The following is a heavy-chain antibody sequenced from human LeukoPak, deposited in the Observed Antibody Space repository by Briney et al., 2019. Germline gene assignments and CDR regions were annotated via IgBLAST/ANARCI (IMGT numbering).Heavy chain of an antibody. D-gene: IGHD6-13*01. CDR1: GGSISSGSYY. CDR2: IYASGST. J-gene: IGHJ1*01. V-gene: IGHV4-61*02. Sequence: PSETLSLTCTVSGGSISSGSYYWSWIRQPAGKGLEWIGRIYASGSTNYNPSLKSRVTISVDTSKNQFSLKLSSVTAADTAVYYCARDVGSSWPPEYFQHWGQGTLVTVSS. CDR3: ARDVGSSWPPEYFQH.